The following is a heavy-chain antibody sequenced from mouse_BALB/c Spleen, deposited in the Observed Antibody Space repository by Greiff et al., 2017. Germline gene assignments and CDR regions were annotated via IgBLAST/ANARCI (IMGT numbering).Heavy chain of an antibody. CDR3: ARWFSYAMDY. CDR1: GYSFTSYW. CDR2: IHPSDSDT. Sequence: QVQLQQPGAELVRPGASVKLSCKASGYSFTSYWMNWVKQRPGQGLEWIGMIHPSDSDTRLNQKFKDKATLTVDKSSSTAYMQLSSPTSEDSAVYYCARWFSYAMDYWGQGTSVTVSS. J-gene: IGHJ4*01. D-gene: IGHD2-3*01. V-gene: IGHV1-74*01.